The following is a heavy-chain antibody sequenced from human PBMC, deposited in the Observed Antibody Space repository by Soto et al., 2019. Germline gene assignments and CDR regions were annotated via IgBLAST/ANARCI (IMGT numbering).Heavy chain of an antibody. Sequence: ASVKVSCKASGYTFTSYGISWVRQAPGQGLEGIVWIRAYNGNTKYAQKVQGGVTMTTEDSTSTADMELRSLRSGDTAVYYFAREPNYFDYWGQGTLVTVSS. CDR1: GYTFTSYG. J-gene: IGHJ4*02. CDR2: IRAYNGNT. CDR3: AREPNYFDY. V-gene: IGHV1-18*04.